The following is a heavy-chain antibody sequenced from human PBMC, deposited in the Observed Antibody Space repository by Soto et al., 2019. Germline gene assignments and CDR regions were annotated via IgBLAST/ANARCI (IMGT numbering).Heavy chain of an antibody. V-gene: IGHV3-53*01. J-gene: IGHJ6*02. CDR2: IYSGGST. CDR3: AREILTGYGMDV. CDR1: GFTVSSNY. Sequence: PGGSLRLSCAASGFTVSSNYMSWVRQAPGKGLEWVSVIYSGGSTYYADSVKGRLTISRDNSKNTLYLQMNSLRAEDTAVYYCAREILTGYGMDVWGQGTTVTVSS. D-gene: IGHD3-9*01.